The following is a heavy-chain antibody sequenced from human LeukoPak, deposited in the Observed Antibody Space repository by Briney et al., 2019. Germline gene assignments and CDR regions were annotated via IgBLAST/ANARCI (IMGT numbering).Heavy chain of an antibody. Sequence: PSETLSLTCTVSGGSISGWYWSWIRQPPGKGLEWIGSIYYSGSTYYNLSLKSRVTISVDTSKNQFSLKLSSVTAADTAVYYCARHSPIGPFDYWGQGTLVTVSS. CDR1: GGSISGWY. J-gene: IGHJ4*02. CDR3: ARHSPIGPFDY. V-gene: IGHV4-39*01. CDR2: IYYSGST.